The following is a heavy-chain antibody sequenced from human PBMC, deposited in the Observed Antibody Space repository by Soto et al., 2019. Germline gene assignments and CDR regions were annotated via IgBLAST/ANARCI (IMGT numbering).Heavy chain of an antibody. CDR1: GFTFSNYA. Sequence: GGSLRLSCAASGFTFSNYAVNWVRQAPGKGLEWVSGNSPSGAGTYYADSVKGRFTISRDNSKNTLYLHMNSLTAEDTAVYYCAKDARGNYRYFDYWGQGTLVTVSS. J-gene: IGHJ4*02. V-gene: IGHV3-23*01. D-gene: IGHD3-16*02. CDR2: NSPSGAGT. CDR3: AKDARGNYRYFDY.